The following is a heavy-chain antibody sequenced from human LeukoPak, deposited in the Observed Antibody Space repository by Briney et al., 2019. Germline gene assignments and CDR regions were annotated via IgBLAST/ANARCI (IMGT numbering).Heavy chain of an antibody. CDR1: GGSISSSSYY. D-gene: IGHD6-13*01. CDR2: IYYSGST. CDR3: ARGVIAAGGNDFDY. Sequence: SETLSLTCTVSGGSISSSSYYWGWIRQPPGKGLEWIGSIYYSGSTYYNPSLKSRVTISVDTSKNQFSLKLSSVTAADTAIYYCARGVIAAGGNDFDYWGQGTLVTVSS. V-gene: IGHV4-39*01. J-gene: IGHJ4*02.